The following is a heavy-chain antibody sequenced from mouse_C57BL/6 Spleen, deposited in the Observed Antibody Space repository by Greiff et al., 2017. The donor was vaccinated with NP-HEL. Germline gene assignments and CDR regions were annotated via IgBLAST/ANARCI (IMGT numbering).Heavy chain of an antibody. CDR2: IDPETGGT. CDR3: TREDDYDGRYYFDY. J-gene: IGHJ2*01. CDR1: GYTFTDYE. V-gene: IGHV1-15*01. D-gene: IGHD2-4*01. Sequence: QVQLKQSGAELVRPGASVTLSCKASGYTFTDYEMHWVKQTPVHGLEWIGAIDPETGGTAYNQKFKGKAILTADKSSSTAYMELRSLTSEDSAVYYCTREDDYDGRYYFDYWGQGTTLTVSS.